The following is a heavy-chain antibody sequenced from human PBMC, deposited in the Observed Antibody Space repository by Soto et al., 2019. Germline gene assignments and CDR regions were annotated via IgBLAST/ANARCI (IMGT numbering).Heavy chain of an antibody. CDR1: GISLSGYW. CDR2: IKPDASAE. Sequence: GGSLRLSCVGSGISLSGYWISWVRQAPGRGLEWVANIKPDASAEYYVDSVKGRFTISRDNAKNSVFLQMNSLRGEDAAVYFCATISSPYDYWGQGTLVTVSS. D-gene: IGHD2-2*01. V-gene: IGHV3-7*02. CDR3: ATISSPYDY. J-gene: IGHJ4*02.